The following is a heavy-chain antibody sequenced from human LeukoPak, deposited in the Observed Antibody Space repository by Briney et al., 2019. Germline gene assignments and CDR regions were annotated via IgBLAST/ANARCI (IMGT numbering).Heavy chain of an antibody. D-gene: IGHD1-1*01. J-gene: IGHJ4*02. Sequence: GESLKISCMGSGYSFTTYWIGWVRQMPGKGLEWMGIIYPGDSETRYSPSFQGQVTISVDKSISTAYLQWSSLKASDTAMYYCARYGTNSGRFDYWGQGTLVTVSS. CDR3: ARYGTNSGRFDY. CDR1: GYSFTTYW. V-gene: IGHV5-51*01. CDR2: IYPGDSET.